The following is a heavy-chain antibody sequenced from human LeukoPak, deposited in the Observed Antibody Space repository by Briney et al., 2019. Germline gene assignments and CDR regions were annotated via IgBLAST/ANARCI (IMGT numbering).Heavy chain of an antibody. CDR2: MNPNSGDT. Sequence: ASVKVSCKASGYTFTTYDINWVRQATGQGLEWMGWMNPNSGDTGYAQKFQGRVTITRSTSISTAYMELSSLRSEDTAVYYCARGQGGSGSYYNSWFDPWGQGTLVTVSS. CDR3: ARGQGGSGSYYNSWFDP. J-gene: IGHJ5*02. V-gene: IGHV1-8*03. D-gene: IGHD3-10*01. CDR1: GYTFTTYD.